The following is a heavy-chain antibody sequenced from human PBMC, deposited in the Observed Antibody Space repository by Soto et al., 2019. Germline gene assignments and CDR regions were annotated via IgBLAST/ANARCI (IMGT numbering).Heavy chain of an antibody. V-gene: IGHV3-30*18. J-gene: IGHJ4*02. D-gene: IGHD3-3*01. CDR2: LAYDGTKK. Sequence: QVQLVESRGGVVQPGRCLSLSCRVSGFTMSSYAMHWVRQAPGKGLEWVALLAYDGTKKYYADSAEGRFTISRDISSNTVFLHLSNLRGEDTGVYYCAKLRIDGFVIRRHGFVYWGQGTLVTVSS. CDR3: AKLRIDGFVIRRHGFVY. CDR1: GFTMSSYA.